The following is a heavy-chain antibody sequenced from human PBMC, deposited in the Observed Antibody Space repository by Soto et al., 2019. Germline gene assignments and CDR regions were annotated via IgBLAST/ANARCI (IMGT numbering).Heavy chain of an antibody. CDR2: ISGSGGST. CDR1: GFTFRSYA. Sequence: EVQLLESGGGLVQPGGSLRLSCAASGFTFRSYAMSWVRQAPGKGLEWVSAISGSGGSTYYADSVKGRFTISRDNSKNTLFLQTNSLRAEDTAVYYCAKDKDSSGLPGYWGQGTLVTVSS. V-gene: IGHV3-23*01. D-gene: IGHD3-22*01. CDR3: AKDKDSSGLPGY. J-gene: IGHJ4*02.